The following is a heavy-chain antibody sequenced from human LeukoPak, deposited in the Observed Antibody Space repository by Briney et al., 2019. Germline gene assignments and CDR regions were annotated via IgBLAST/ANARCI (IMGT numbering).Heavy chain of an antibody. Sequence: GGSLRLSCSVSGLTFYTYAMSWVRQAPGKGLEWVSAISGRDGRTYYTDSVKGRFTISRDNSKNTLYLQMNSLRAEDTAVYYCAGADSQLGTPNGDTLDIWGQGTMVTVSS. J-gene: IGHJ3*02. V-gene: IGHV3-23*01. CDR3: AGADSQLGTPNGDTLDI. CDR1: GLTFYTYA. D-gene: IGHD7-27*01. CDR2: ISGRDGRT.